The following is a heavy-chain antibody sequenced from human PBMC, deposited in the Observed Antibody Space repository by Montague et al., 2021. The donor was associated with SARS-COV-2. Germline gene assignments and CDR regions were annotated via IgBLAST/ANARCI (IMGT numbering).Heavy chain of an antibody. CDR2: IDWDDDK. V-gene: IGHV2-70*01. CDR1: GFSLSTSGMC. D-gene: IGHD1-26*01. CDR3: ARIWGATRGDAFDI. Sequence: PELVNPTQTLTLTSTFSGFSLSTSGMCVSWIRQPPGKALEWLALIDWDDDKYYSTSLKTRLTISKDTSKNQVVLTMTNMDPVDTATYYCARIWGATRGDAFDIGGRGTMVTVSS. J-gene: IGHJ3*02.